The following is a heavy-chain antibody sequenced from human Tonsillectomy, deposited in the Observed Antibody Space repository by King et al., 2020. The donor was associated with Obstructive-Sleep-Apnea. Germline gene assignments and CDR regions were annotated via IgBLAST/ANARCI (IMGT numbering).Heavy chain of an antibody. CDR1: GGPISTYS. V-gene: IGHV4-59*01. J-gene: IGHJ4*02. D-gene: IGHD3-10*01. CDR2: IYYTGTS. CDR3: AEVRGDY. Sequence: VPLQESGPGLVKPSETLSLTCTVSGGPISTYSWSWFRQPPGKGLEWIGFIYYTGTSSYNPSLKSRVTMSVDTSKNQLSLNLTSVTAADTAVYYCAEVRGDYWGQGVLVGVSS.